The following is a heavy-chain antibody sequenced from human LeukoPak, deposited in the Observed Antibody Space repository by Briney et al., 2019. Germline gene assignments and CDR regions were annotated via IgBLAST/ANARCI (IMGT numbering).Heavy chain of an antibody. J-gene: IGHJ4*02. D-gene: IGHD3-22*01. CDR2: TSGDGGAT. CDR1: GFTFSSYA. CDR3: AKDRPNYYGSNGHYYRRDGDY. Sequence: GGSLRLSCAASGFTFSSYAMSWVRQSPGKGLEWVSSTSGDGGATYYSNSVKGRFTISRDNSRNTLYLQMNSLRAEETAVYYCAKDRPNYYGSNGHYYRRDGDYWGQGTLVTVSS. V-gene: IGHV3-23*01.